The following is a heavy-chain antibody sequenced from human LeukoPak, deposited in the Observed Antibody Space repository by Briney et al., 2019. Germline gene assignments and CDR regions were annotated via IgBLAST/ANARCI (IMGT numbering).Heavy chain of an antibody. Sequence: PGGSLRLSCAASGFTSDDYAMHWVRQAPGKGPEWVSLISGDGGSTYYADSVKGRFTISRDNSKNSLYLQMNSLRTEDTALYYCALAVAGSYYYMDVWGKGTTVTVSS. CDR1: GFTSDDYA. D-gene: IGHD6-19*01. CDR2: ISGDGGST. CDR3: ALAVAGSYYYMDV. J-gene: IGHJ6*03. V-gene: IGHV3-43*02.